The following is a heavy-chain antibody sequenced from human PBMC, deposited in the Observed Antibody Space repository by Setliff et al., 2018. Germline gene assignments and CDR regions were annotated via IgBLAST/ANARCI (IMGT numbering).Heavy chain of an antibody. Sequence: ASVKVSCKASDYAFVSYGLSWMRQAPGQGLEWLGWISAYTGKADYAHNFQDRLTMTTDTSTNTAYMELRSLTSADTAVYFCPRAPRLEWILPTFDYWGQGTPVTVAS. V-gene: IGHV1-18*01. J-gene: IGHJ4*02. D-gene: IGHD3-3*01. CDR1: DYAFVSYG. CDR3: PRAPRLEWILPTFDY. CDR2: ISAYTGKA.